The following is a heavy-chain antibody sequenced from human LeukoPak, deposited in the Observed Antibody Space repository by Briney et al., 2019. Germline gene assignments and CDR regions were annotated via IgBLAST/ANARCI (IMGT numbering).Heavy chain of an antibody. CDR3: ARADSSSSGFDY. Sequence: SETLSLTCAVYGGSFSGYYWSWIRQPPGKGLEWIGEINLSGSTNYNPSLKSRLTISVDTSKNQFSLKLSSVTAADTAVYYCARADSSSSGFDYWGQGTLVTVSS. V-gene: IGHV4-34*01. J-gene: IGHJ4*02. CDR2: INLSGST. D-gene: IGHD6-6*01. CDR1: GGSFSGYY.